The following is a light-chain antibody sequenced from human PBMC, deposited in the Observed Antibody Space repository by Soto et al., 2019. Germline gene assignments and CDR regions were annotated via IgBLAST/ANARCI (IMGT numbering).Light chain of an antibody. CDR3: SSYTSSSTPDV. CDR2: DVS. Sequence: QSALTQPASVSGSPGQSITISCTGNRSDVGGYNYVSWYQQHPGKAPKLMIYDVSNRPSGVSNRFSGSKSGNTASLTISGLQAEDEADYYCSSYTSSSTPDVFGTGTKLTVL. V-gene: IGLV2-14*01. CDR1: RSDVGGYNY. J-gene: IGLJ1*01.